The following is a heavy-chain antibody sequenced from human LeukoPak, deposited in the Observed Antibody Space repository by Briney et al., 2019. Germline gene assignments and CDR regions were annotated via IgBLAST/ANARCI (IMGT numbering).Heavy chain of an antibody. CDR1: GLSISDNY. CDR2: IYAEGST. Sequence: GGSLRLSCVSSGLSISDNYMTWVRQAPGKGLEWVSIIYAEGSTFYADAVKGRFTISRDSSKNTLYLQMNSLRAEDTAVYYCARDLGYSSGPNYWGQGTRVTVSS. J-gene: IGHJ4*02. CDR3: ARDLGYSSGPNY. D-gene: IGHD6-19*01. V-gene: IGHV3-66*01.